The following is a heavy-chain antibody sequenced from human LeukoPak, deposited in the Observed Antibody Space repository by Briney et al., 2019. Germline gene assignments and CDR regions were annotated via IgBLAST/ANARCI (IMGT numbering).Heavy chain of an antibody. V-gene: IGHV4-34*01. CDR1: GGSFSGYY. Sequence: PSETLSLTCAVYGGSFSGYYWRWIRQPPGKGLEWIGEINHSGSTNYNPSLKSRVTISVDTSKNQFSLKLSSVTAADTAVYYCARGRWGKSIVLMVHVFDYGMDVWGQGTTVTVSS. CDR2: INHSGST. CDR3: ARGRWGKSIVLMVHVFDYGMDV. D-gene: IGHD2-8*01. J-gene: IGHJ6*02.